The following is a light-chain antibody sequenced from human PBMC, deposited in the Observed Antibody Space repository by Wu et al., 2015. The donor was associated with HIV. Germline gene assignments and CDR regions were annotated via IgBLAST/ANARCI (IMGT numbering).Light chain of an antibody. J-gene: IGKJ1*01. Sequence: EIVMTQSPATLSVPPGERATLSCRASQSVSSYLAWYQQKPGQAPRLLIYDTSTRATGIPASFSGSGSGTEFTLTISSLQSEDVAVYYCQHYNNWPQTFGQGTKVEIK. CDR1: QSVSSY. CDR2: DTS. V-gene: IGKV3-15*01. CDR3: QHYNNWPQT.